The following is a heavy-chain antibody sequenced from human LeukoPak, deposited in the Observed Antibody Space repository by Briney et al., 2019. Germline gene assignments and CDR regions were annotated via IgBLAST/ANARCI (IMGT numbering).Heavy chain of an antibody. D-gene: IGHD5-12*01. CDR3: VNPGVRGYSGYETIDY. Sequence: GGSLRLSCSASGFTFSSYSMHWVRQAPGKGLEYVSVISSNGGSTYYADSVKGRFTISRDNSKNTLYLQMSSLRAEDTAVYYCVNPGVRGYSGYETIDYWGQGTLVTVSS. J-gene: IGHJ4*02. CDR2: ISSNGGST. V-gene: IGHV3-64D*09. CDR1: GFTFSSYS.